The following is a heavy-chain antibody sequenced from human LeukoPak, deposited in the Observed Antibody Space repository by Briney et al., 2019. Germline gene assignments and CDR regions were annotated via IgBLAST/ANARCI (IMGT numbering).Heavy chain of an antibody. V-gene: IGHV1-69*13. CDR1: GCSFSSYD. J-gene: IGHJ6*02. D-gene: IGHD5-24*01. CDR2: IIPIFGTA. Sequence: SVRVSCKAAGCSFSSYDICGVRQAPGQWLEWMGGIIPIFGTANYAQKFQGRVTITADESTSTAYMELSSLRSEDTAVYYCASVYKNGMDVWGQGTTVTVSS. CDR3: ASVYKNGMDV.